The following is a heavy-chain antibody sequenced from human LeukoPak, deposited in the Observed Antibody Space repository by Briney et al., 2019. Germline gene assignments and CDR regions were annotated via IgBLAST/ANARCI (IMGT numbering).Heavy chain of an antibody. D-gene: IGHD6-19*01. J-gene: IGHJ4*02. CDR2: INPNSGGT. CDR1: GYTITGYY. CDR3: ASSRVGIAVAGTEFDFDY. V-gene: IGHV1-2*02. Sequence: ASVKVSCKASGYTITGYYMHWVRQAPGQGLEWMGWINPNSGGTNYAQKFQGRVTMTRYTSISTAYMELSRLRSDDTAVYYCASSRVGIAVAGTEFDFDYWGQGTLVTVSS.